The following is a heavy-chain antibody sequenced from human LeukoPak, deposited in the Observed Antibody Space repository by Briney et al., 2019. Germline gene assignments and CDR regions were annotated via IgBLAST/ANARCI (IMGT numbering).Heavy chain of an antibody. V-gene: IGHV4-61*02. CDR2: IYTSGST. Sequence: SETLSLTCTVSGGSISSGSYYWSWIRQPAGKGLEWIGRIYTSGSTNYNPSLKSRATISVDTSKNQFSLELSSVTAADTAVYYCARHKDYYYSYMDVWGKGTTVTISS. CDR3: ARHKDYYYSYMDV. J-gene: IGHJ6*03. CDR1: GGSISSGSYY.